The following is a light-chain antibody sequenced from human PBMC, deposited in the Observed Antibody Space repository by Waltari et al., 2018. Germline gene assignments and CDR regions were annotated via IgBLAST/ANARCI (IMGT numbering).Light chain of an antibody. CDR2: WAS. J-gene: IGKJ1*01. CDR1: QSVLYSSINKNY. V-gene: IGKV4-1*01. Sequence: SPDSLTVSLGERATINCKSSQSVLYSSINKNYLAWYQQTPGQPPKLLIYWASTRDSGVPDRFSGSGSGTDFTLTISSLQAEDVAVYYCQQYYTTPWTFGQGTQVEIK. CDR3: QQYYTTPWT.